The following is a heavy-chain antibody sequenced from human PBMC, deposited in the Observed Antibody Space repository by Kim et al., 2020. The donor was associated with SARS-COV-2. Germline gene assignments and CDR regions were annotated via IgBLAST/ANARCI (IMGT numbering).Heavy chain of an antibody. CDR2: INADRSVI. D-gene: IGHD1-26*01. CDR3: ARGSGSYGFDS. J-gene: IGHJ4*02. CDR1: GFTFSSHW. V-gene: IGHV3-74*01. Sequence: GGSLRLSCAASGFTFSSHWMHWVRQAPGKGPVWVSRINADRSVIEYAASVKGRFTISRDNAKSTLDLQMNSLRPEDTAVYYCARGSGSYGFDSWGQGVLVT.